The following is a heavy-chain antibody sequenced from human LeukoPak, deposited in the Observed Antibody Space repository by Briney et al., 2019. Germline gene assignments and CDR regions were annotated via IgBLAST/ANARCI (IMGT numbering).Heavy chain of an antibody. J-gene: IGHJ4*02. CDR1: RFTFSNYW. Sequence: GSLRLSCAASRFTFSNYWMSWVRQAPGKGLEWVANIKQDGSEKYYVDSVKGRFTISRDNAKNPLYLQMNSLRAEDTAVYYCAQLLLLDTGYWGQGTLVTVSS. D-gene: IGHD2-15*01. CDR2: IKQDGSEK. V-gene: IGHV3-7*01. CDR3: AQLLLLDTGY.